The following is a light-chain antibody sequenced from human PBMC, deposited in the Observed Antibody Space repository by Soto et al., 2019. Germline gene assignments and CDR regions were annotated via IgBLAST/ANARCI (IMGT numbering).Light chain of an antibody. J-gene: IGKJ1*01. Sequence: EIVLTQSPGTLSLSPGERATLSCRASQSVSSSYLAWYQQKPGQAPRLLLFDASTRATGIPDRFSGSGSGTDFTLTISRLEPEDFAVYYCQVYGMSPKTFGQGTKV. CDR2: DAS. V-gene: IGKV3-20*01. CDR3: QVYGMSPKT. CDR1: QSVSSSY.